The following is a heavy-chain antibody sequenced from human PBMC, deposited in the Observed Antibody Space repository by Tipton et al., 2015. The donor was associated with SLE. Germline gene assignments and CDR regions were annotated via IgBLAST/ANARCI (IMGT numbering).Heavy chain of an antibody. J-gene: IGHJ5*02. V-gene: IGHV3-21*01. Sequence: SLRLSCAASGFTFSSYSMNWVRQAPGKGLEWVSSISTSSTYIYYADSVKGRFTISRDNAKNSLYLQMNSLRAEDTAVYYCARDVGTHLMTTVIRGGWFDPWGQGPLVPVSS. CDR3: ARDVGTHLMTTVIRGGWFDP. CDR1: GFTFSSYS. D-gene: IGHD4-11*01. CDR2: ISTSSTYI.